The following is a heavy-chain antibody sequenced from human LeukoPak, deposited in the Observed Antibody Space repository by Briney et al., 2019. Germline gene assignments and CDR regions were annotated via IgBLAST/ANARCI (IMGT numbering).Heavy chain of an antibody. J-gene: IGHJ6*02. CDR1: GFTFSIYW. V-gene: IGHV3-74*01. Sequence: GGSLRLSCAASGFTFSIYWIHWVRQAPGKGLVLVSRINSDGSSTSYADSVRGRFTISRDNAKNTLYLQMNSLRAEDTAVYYCANRITIFGVNVWGQGTTVTVSS. CDR3: ANRITIFGVNV. D-gene: IGHD3-3*01. CDR2: INSDGSST.